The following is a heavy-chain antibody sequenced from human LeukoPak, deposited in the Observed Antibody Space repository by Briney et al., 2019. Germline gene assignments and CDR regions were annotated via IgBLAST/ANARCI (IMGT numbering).Heavy chain of an antibody. V-gene: IGHV4-38-2*01. CDR3: ARGGYSQGPFDY. Sequence: PSETLSLTCAVYGGSFSPYYWGWIRQPPGKGLEWIGSKYHSGSTYYNPSLKSRVTISVDTSKNQLSLKLSSVTAADTAVYYCARGGYSQGPFDYWGQGTLVTVSS. D-gene: IGHD2-21*01. J-gene: IGHJ4*02. CDR2: KYHSGST. CDR1: GGSFSPYY.